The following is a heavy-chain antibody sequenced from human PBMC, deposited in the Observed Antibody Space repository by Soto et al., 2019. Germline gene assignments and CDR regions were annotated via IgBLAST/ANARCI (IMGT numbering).Heavy chain of an antibody. D-gene: IGHD1-26*01. Sequence: QVQLVESGGGVVQPGMSLRLSCAASGFTFTSYGMQWVRQAPGKGLEWVAVIWSDGSNKYYVDSVKGRFSISRDNSKNTLYLQLNSLRAEDTAVYYCARRGSGTNSIDYWGQGTLVSVSS. CDR3: ARRGSGTNSIDY. V-gene: IGHV3-33*01. J-gene: IGHJ4*02. CDR1: GFTFTSYG. CDR2: IWSDGSNK.